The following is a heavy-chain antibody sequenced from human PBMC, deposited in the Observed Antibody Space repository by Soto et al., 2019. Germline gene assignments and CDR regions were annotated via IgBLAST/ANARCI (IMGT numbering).Heavy chain of an antibody. D-gene: IGHD6-19*01. V-gene: IGHV3-23*01. CDR2: ISGSGGST. Sequence: GGSLILSCAASGCTFRSYAMSWVRKTPGKGLEWVSAISGSGGSTYYADSVKGRFTISRDNSKNTLYLQMNSLRAEDTAVYYCAKELHTSSGWSQVIYWGQGTLVTVSS. CDR3: AKELHTSSGWSQVIY. CDR1: GCTFRSYA. J-gene: IGHJ4*02.